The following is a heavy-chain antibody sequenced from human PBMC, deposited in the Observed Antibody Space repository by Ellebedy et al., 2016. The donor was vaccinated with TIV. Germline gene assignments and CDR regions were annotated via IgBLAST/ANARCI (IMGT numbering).Heavy chain of an antibody. D-gene: IGHD6-13*01. Sequence: SQTLSLTCXVYGGSFSGYYWSWIRQPPGKGLEWIGEINHSGSTNYNPSLKSRVTISVDTSKNQFSLKLSSVTAADTAVYYCARGYEIAAAGTGKRNAFDIWGQGTMVTVSS. V-gene: IGHV4-34*01. CDR2: INHSGST. CDR1: GGSFSGYY. CDR3: ARGYEIAAAGTGKRNAFDI. J-gene: IGHJ3*02.